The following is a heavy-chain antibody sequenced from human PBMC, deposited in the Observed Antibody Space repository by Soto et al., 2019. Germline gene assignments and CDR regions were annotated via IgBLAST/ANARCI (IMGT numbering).Heavy chain of an antibody. CDR2: ISGSGGST. D-gene: IGHD6-19*01. Sequence: PGGSLRLSCAASGFTFSSYAMSWVRQAPGKGLEYVSAISGSGGSTYYANSVKGRFTISRDNSKNTLYLQMGSLRAEDMAVYYCVRPKAVAGTQYFQHWGQGTLVTVSS. CDR1: GFTFSSYA. CDR3: VRPKAVAGTQYFQH. J-gene: IGHJ1*01. V-gene: IGHV3-64*01.